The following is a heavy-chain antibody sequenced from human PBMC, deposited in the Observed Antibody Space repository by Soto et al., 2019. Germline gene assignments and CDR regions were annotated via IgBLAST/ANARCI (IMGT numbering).Heavy chain of an antibody. CDR2: IDPGVSSA. J-gene: IGHJ4*02. D-gene: IGHD2-2*01. Sequence: PGESLKIPCHGSGYTFFSFWIVWVRQVPGKGQEWVGRIDPGVSSATYSPTLQVHVTISADRSTRSDYLQWRSLRASYTAIYFCARRYCSRADCYSDSWGQGSLVTVSS. CDR3: ARRYCSRADCYSDS. V-gene: IGHV5-10-1*01. CDR1: GYTFFSFW.